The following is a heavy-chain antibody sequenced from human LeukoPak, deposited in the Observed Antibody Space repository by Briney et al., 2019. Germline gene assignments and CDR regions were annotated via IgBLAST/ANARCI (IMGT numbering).Heavy chain of an antibody. CDR1: GLTFSSYE. CDR2: ISSSGSTI. V-gene: IGHV3-48*03. Sequence: GGPLRLSCAPSGLTFSSYEKHWLRHAPGKGLEWISYISSSGSTIYYADSVKGRFTISRDNAKNSLYLQMNSLRAEDTAVYYCARSSGWYGWGQGTLVTVSS. D-gene: IGHD6-19*01. J-gene: IGHJ4*02. CDR3: ARSSGWYG.